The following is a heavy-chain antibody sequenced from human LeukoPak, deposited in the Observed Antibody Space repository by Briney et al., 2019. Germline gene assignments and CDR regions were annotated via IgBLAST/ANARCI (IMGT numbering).Heavy chain of an antibody. CDR1: SGSINGYY. D-gene: IGHD6-13*01. Sequence: PSETLSLTCTVSSGSINGYYWSWIRQPPGKGLEWVGYISYSGSTNYNPSLKSRVTISVDTSKNQFSLKLSSVTAADTAVYYCARDKGPWYSSSWYYFDYWGQGTLVTVSS. V-gene: IGHV4-59*01. J-gene: IGHJ4*02. CDR2: ISYSGST. CDR3: ARDKGPWYSSSWYYFDY.